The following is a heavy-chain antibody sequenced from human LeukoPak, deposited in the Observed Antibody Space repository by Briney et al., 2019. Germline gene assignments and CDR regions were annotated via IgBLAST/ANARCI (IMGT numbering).Heavy chain of an antibody. V-gene: IGHV4-59*01. CDR1: GGSRSSYS. J-gene: IGHJ4*02. D-gene: IGHD3-10*01. CDR3: ARVGSPHYGSAISYFDF. CDR2: IYYTGRT. Sequence: SETLSLTCTVSGGSRSSYSWSWIRQPPGKGLEWIGNIYYTGRTTYNTSLKSRVTMSVDTSKSQFSLKLTSVTAADTAVYYCARVGSPHYGSAISYFDFWGQGSLDTVSS.